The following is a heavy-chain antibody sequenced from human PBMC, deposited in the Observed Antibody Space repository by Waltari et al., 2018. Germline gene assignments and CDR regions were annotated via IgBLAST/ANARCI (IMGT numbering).Heavy chain of an antibody. J-gene: IGHJ4*02. CDR1: GGSFSGYY. V-gene: IGHV4-34*01. D-gene: IGHD6-13*01. CDR2: INHSGST. CDR3: ARGLGIAAAGTADY. Sequence: QVQLQQWGAGLLKPSETLSLTCAVYGGSFSGYYWSWIRPPPRKGLEWIGEINHSGSTNYNPSLKSRVTISVDTSKNQFSLKLSSVTAADTAVYYCARGLGIAAAGTADYWGQGTLVTVSS.